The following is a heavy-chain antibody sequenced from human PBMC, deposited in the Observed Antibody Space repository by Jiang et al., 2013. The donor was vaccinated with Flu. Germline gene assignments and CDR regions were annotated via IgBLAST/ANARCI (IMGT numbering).Heavy chain of an antibody. CDR3: ARVVDTAMVVDY. J-gene: IGHJ4*02. CDR2: IYHSGST. V-gene: IGHV4-30-2*01. CDR1: GGSISSGGYS. Sequence: GPGLVKPSQTLSLTCAVSGGSISSGGYSWSWIRQPPGKGLEWIGYIYHSGSTYYNPSLKSRVTISVDRSKNQFSLKLSSVTAADTAVYYCARVVDTAMVVDYWGQGTLVTVSS. D-gene: IGHD5-18*01.